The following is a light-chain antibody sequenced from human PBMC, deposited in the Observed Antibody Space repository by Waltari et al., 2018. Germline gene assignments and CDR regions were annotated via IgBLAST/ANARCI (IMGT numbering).Light chain of an antibody. V-gene: IGKV3-15*01. J-gene: IGKJ4*01. CDR1: QGVRGF. Sequence: ETVLTQSPVTLSVSPGARVAPSCRASQGVRGFLAWYQQKPGQAPRLLVYDISTRATGIPARFSGSGSETEFTLTISGLQSEDFAVYYCQQYGSWPLTFGGGTKV. CDR3: QQYGSWPLT. CDR2: DIS.